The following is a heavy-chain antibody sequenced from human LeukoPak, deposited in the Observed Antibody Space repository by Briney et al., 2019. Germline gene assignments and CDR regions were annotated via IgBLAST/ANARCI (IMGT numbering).Heavy chain of an antibody. J-gene: IGHJ5*02. Sequence: SETLSLTCTVSGGSISSSSYYWGWIRQPPGKGLEWIGSIYYSGSTYYNPSLKSRVTISVDTSKNQFSLKLSSVTAADTAVYYCARRGFSSSWYHPNGGNWSDPWGQGTLVTVSS. CDR2: IYYSGST. V-gene: IGHV4-39*01. CDR1: GGSISSSSYY. CDR3: ARRGFSSSWYHPNGGNWSDP. D-gene: IGHD6-13*01.